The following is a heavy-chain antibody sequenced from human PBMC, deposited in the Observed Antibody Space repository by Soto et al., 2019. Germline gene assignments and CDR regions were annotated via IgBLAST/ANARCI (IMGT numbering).Heavy chain of an antibody. CDR2: IYYSGST. J-gene: IGHJ6*02. D-gene: IGHD3-10*01. CDR1: GGSISSGGYF. CDR3: ARSYNLYGMDV. V-gene: IGHV4-31*11. Sequence: QVQLQESGPGLVKPSQTLSLTCAVSGGSISSGGYFWSWIRQHPGKGLEWIGYIYYSGSTSYNPSLKSRVTISVDTSKYQFSLKLSSVTAADTAVYYCARSYNLYGMDVWGQGTTVTVSS.